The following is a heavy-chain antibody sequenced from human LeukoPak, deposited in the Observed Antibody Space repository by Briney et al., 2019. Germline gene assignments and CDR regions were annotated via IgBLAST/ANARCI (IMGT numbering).Heavy chain of an antibody. CDR1: GFTFSSYW. D-gene: IGHD3-22*01. CDR2: IKHEGSEK. Sequence: GGSLRLSCAASGFTFSSYWMSWVRQAPGKGLEWVANIKHEGSEKYYVDSVKGRFTISRDNAKKSVYLQINSLRAEDTAVCYCARGRPNYYDSSGYYYGGYYFDYWGQGTLVTVSS. V-gene: IGHV3-7*01. J-gene: IGHJ4*02. CDR3: ARGRPNYYDSSGYYYGGYYFDY.